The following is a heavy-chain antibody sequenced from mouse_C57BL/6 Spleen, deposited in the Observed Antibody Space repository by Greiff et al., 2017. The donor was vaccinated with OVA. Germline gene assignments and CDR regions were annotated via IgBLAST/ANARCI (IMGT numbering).Heavy chain of an antibody. CDR1: GYTFTSYW. CDR2: INPSSGYT. V-gene: IGHV1-7*01. J-gene: IGHJ3*01. Sequence: QVQLQQSGAELAKPGASVKLSCKASGYTFTSYWMHWVKQRPGQGLEWIGYINPSSGYTKYNQKFKDKATVTADKSSSTAYMQLSSLTYEDSAVYYCAREGIYYDYDDGFAYWGQGTLVTVSA. D-gene: IGHD2-4*01. CDR3: AREGIYYDYDDGFAY.